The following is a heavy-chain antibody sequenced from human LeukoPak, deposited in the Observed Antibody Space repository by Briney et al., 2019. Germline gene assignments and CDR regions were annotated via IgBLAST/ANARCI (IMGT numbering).Heavy chain of an antibody. Sequence: GGSLRLSCAASGFSLSSFQMNWVRQAPGKGLEWISYISDSGTTEYYADSVKGRFTISRDNAKNSLYLQMNSLTGEDTALYYRARDGTTNRYNWFDSWGQGTLVTVSS. V-gene: IGHV3-48*03. CDR1: GFSLSSFQ. CDR3: ARDGTTNRYNWFDS. D-gene: IGHD2-8*01. J-gene: IGHJ5*01. CDR2: ISDSGTTE.